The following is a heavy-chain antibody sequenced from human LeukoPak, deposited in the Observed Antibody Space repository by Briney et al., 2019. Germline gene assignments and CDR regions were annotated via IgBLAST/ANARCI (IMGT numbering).Heavy chain of an antibody. CDR1: GYTFTIYG. Sequence: ASVTVSCKASGYTFTIYGISWVRQAPGQGLEWVGWISAYNGNTNYAQKLQGRVTMTTDTSTSTAYMELRSLRSDDTAVYYCARDHQYSSGWSWFDPWGQGTLVTVSS. V-gene: IGHV1-18*01. CDR3: ARDHQYSSGWSWFDP. D-gene: IGHD6-19*01. J-gene: IGHJ5*02. CDR2: ISAYNGNT.